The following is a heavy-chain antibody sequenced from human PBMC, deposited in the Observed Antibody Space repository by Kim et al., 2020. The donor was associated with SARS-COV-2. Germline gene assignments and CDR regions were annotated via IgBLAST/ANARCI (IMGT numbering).Heavy chain of an antibody. V-gene: IGHV3-30*01. Sequence: KGRFTISRDNSKTTLYLQMNGLRAEDTTVYYCARDGGAGGWYDYYYYMDVWGEGTTVTVSS. J-gene: IGHJ6*03. D-gene: IGHD6-19*01. CDR3: ARDGGAGGWYDYYYYMDV.